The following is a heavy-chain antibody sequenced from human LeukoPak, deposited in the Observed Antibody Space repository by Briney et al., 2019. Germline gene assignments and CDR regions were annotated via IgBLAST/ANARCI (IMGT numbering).Heavy chain of an antibody. CDR2: ISSSSSYI. D-gene: IGHD3-22*01. V-gene: IGHV3-21*01. CDR3: ARDLYYYDSSGYSEAAFDI. CDR1: GFTFSSYS. Sequence: GGSLRLSCAASGFTFSSYSMNWVRQAPGKGLEWVSSISSSSSYIYYADSVKGRFTISRDNAKNSLYLQMNSLRAEDTAVYYCARDLYYYDSSGYSEAAFDIWGQGTMVTVSS. J-gene: IGHJ3*02.